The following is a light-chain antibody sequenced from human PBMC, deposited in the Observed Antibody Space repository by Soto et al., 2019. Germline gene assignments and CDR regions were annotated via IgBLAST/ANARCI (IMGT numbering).Light chain of an antibody. CDR1: QSIRSW. CDR2: KAS. V-gene: IGKV1-5*03. Sequence: DIQMAHSPSTLPASFGDRVTVTCRASQSIRSWLAWYQEKPGKAPKLLIYKASLLETGVPSRFSGSASGTEFTLTISSLQTDDFGTYYCQQYNNYWTFGQGTKVDIK. J-gene: IGKJ1*01. CDR3: QQYNNYWT.